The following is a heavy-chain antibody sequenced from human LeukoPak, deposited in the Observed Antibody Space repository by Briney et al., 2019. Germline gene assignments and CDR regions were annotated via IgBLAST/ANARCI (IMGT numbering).Heavy chain of an antibody. J-gene: IGHJ4*02. D-gene: IGHD4-17*01. Sequence: GGSLRLSCAASGFTFNSYAVSWVRQAPGKGLEWVANIKQDGSQKYYVDSVKGRFTLCRDNAKNSLYLQMNSLRAEDTAVYYCARVDGPWGQGTLVTVSS. CDR3: ARVDGP. CDR2: IKQDGSQK. CDR1: GFTFNSYA. V-gene: IGHV3-7*03.